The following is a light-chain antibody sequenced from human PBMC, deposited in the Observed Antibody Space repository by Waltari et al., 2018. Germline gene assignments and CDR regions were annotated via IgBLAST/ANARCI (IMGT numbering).Light chain of an antibody. J-gene: IGKJ1*01. CDR2: ETY. CDR1: QSVGKY. CDR3: QKYESLPAT. V-gene: IGKV3-20*01. Sequence: EIVLTQSPGTLSLSPGERATLPCRASQSVGKYLAWYQQRPGQAPRPLIYETYRRATGTPDRFTGSGSGTDFSLTISRLEPEDFAVYYCQKYESLPATFGQGTTVEIK.